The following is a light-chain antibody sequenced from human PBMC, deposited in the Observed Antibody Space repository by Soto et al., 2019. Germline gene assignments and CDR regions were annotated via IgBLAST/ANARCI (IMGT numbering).Light chain of an antibody. CDR1: QSVSSN. CDR3: QKYIKWPIT. CDR2: DES. Sequence: EIVLTQSPGTLSLSPGESATLSCRASQSVSSNLAWYQQKPGQAPRLLISDESTRATGIPDRFSGSGSGTELNLTVSRLQSEDFAVYYCQKYIKWPITCGQGTRLEIK. V-gene: IGKV3-15*01. J-gene: IGKJ5*01.